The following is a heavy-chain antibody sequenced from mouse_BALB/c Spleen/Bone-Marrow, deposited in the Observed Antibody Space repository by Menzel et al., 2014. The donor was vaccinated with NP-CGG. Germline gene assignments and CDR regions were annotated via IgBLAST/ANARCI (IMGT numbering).Heavy chain of an antibody. D-gene: IGHD1-1*01. Sequence: QVQLQQSGAELVKPGASVKLSCKASGYTFTSYWMHWVKQRPGQGLEWIGEIDPSDSYTNYNQKFKGKATLTVDKSYSTAYIQLSSLTSEDSAVYYCARDSITTGVATDYWGQGTTLTVSS. V-gene: IGHV1-69*02. CDR2: IDPSDSYT. J-gene: IGHJ2*01. CDR3: ARDSITTGVATDY. CDR1: GYTFTSYW.